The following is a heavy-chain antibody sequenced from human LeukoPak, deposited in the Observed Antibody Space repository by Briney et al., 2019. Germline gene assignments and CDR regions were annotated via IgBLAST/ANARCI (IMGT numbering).Heavy chain of an antibody. Sequence: SETLSLTCTVSGYSISSGYYWGWIRQPPGKGLEWIGSIYHSGSTYYNPSLKSRVTISVDTSKNQFSLKLSSVTAADTAVYYCAKSRTVWSDYYYYMDVWGKGTTVTVSS. CDR1: GYSISSGYY. J-gene: IGHJ6*03. D-gene: IGHD3-3*01. V-gene: IGHV4-38-2*02. CDR3: AKSRTVWSDYYYYMDV. CDR2: IYHSGST.